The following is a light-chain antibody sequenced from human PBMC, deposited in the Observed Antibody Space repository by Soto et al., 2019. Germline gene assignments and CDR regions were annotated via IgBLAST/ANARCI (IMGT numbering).Light chain of an antibody. CDR2: DAY. Sequence: DIQMTQFPSTLSASVGDTVTNTCRASRSDSTWLAWYQQSPGKAPKLLIYDAYRLESGVPSRFSGSASGREFALSISSLLPEDFGTYYCQQYNAYPWTFGRGTKVDTK. V-gene: IGKV1-5*01. CDR3: QQYNAYPWT. J-gene: IGKJ1*01. CDR1: RSDSTW.